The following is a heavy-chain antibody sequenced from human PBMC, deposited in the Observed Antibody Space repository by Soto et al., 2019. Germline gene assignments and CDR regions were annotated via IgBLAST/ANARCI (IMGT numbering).Heavy chain of an antibody. Sequence: KVSCKASGGTFSSYAISWVRQAPGQGLEWMGGIIPIFGTANYAQKFQGRVTITADESTSTAYMELSSLRSEDTAVYYCARDSIGLRSLRNYYYYGMDVWGQGTTVTVSS. CDR2: IIPIFGTA. J-gene: IGHJ6*02. CDR3: ARDSIGLRSLRNYYYYGMDV. D-gene: IGHD4-17*01. CDR1: GGTFSSYA. V-gene: IGHV1-69*01.